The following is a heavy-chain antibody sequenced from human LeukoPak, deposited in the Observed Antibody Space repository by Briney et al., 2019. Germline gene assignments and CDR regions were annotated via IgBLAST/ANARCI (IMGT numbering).Heavy chain of an antibody. J-gene: IGHJ5*02. CDR2: ISAGGGST. V-gene: IGHV3-23*01. Sequence: QAGGSLRLSCAASGFTFSSYAMSWVRQAPGKGLEWVSSISAGGGSTYYADTVKGRFTISRDNSKDTLFLQMNSLRAEDTAVYYCPKGASSSWFDPWGQGTLVTVSS. D-gene: IGHD6-19*01. CDR3: PKGASSSWFDP. CDR1: GFTFSSYA.